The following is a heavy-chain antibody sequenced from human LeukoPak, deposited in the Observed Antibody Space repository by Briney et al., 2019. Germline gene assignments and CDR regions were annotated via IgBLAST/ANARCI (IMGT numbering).Heavy chain of an antibody. V-gene: IGHV3-23*01. CDR1: GFTSGIYA. CDR3: AKVSGGGLYYDGMDV. J-gene: IGHJ6*02. D-gene: IGHD1-14*01. CDR2: ISGSGGTT. Sequence: GGTLRLSCVASGFTSGIYAVSWVRQAPGKGLEWVSVISGSGGTTYYADSVKGRFTISRDSSKNTLYLQMNSLRAEDTAVYYCAKVSGGGLYYDGMDVWGQGTTVTVSS.